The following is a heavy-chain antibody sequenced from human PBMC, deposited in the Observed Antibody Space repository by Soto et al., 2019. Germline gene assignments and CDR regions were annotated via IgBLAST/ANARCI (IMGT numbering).Heavy chain of an antibody. CDR1: GGSFSGYY. D-gene: IGHD3-16*01. CDR2: IYHSGGT. J-gene: IGHJ6*02. Sequence: SETLSLTCAVYGGSFSGYYWGWIRQPPGKGLEWIGRIYHSGGTYYNPSLKSRVTISVDTSKNQFSLKLTSVTAADRAVYYCANHSPLTTARLVDRCGLYEVWGQGTTVTVSS. V-gene: IGHV4-34*01. CDR3: ANHSPLTTARLVDRCGLYEV.